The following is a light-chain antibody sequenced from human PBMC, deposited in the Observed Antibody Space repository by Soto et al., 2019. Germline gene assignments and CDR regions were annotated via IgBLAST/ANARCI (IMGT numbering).Light chain of an antibody. CDR2: DVS. CDR1: SSDVGGYNY. CDR3: SSYTSSSTLV. V-gene: IGLV2-14*01. J-gene: IGLJ1*01. Sequence: QSALTQPASVSGSPGQSITISCTGTSSDVGGYNYVSWYQQHPGKTPKLMIYDVSNRPSGVSNRFSGSKYGNTASQTISGLKAEDEADYYCSSYTSSSTLVFGTGTKLTVL.